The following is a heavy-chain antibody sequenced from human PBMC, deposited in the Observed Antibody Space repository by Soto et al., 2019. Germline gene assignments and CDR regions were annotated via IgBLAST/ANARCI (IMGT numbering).Heavy chain of an antibody. J-gene: IGHJ6*02. CDR2: IYSGGST. CDR3: ARAGENYYYYYGMDV. D-gene: IGHD7-27*01. CDR1: GFTVSSNY. V-gene: IGHV3-53*01. Sequence: GGSLRLSCAASGFTVSSNYMSWVRQAPGKGLEWVSVIYSGGSTYYADSVKGRFTISRDNSKNTLYLKMNSLRAEDTAVYYCARAGENYYYYYGMDVGGQGTTVT.